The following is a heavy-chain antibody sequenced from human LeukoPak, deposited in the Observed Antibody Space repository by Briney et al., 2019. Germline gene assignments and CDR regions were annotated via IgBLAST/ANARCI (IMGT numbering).Heavy chain of an antibody. CDR3: TRVVMGRYCSGGSCYPLPDY. CDR2: IRSKAYGGTT. D-gene: IGHD2-15*01. J-gene: IGHJ4*02. V-gene: IGHV3-49*03. Sequence: GGSLRLSCTASGFTFGDYAMRWFRQAPGKGLEWVGFIRSKAYGGTTEYAASVKGRFTISRDDSKSIAYLQMNSLQTEDTAVYYCTRVVMGRYCSGGSCYPLPDYWGQGTLVTVSS. CDR1: GFTFGDYA.